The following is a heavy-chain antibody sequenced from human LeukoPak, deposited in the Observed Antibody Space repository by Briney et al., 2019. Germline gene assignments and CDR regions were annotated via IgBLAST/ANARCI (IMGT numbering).Heavy chain of an antibody. Sequence: GGSLRLSCAASGFTFSSHWMTWVRQAPGKGLEWVAVISYDGSNKYYADSVKGRFTISRDNSKNTLYLQMNSLRAEDTAVYYCARAEWFGEFRYFDYWGQGTLVTVSS. CDR1: GFTFSSHW. V-gene: IGHV3-30*01. J-gene: IGHJ4*02. CDR3: ARAEWFGEFRYFDY. D-gene: IGHD3-10*01. CDR2: ISYDGSNK.